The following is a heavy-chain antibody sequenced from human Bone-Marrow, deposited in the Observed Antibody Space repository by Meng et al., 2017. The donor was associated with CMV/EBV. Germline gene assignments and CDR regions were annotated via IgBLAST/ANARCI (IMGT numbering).Heavy chain of an antibody. J-gene: IGHJ4*02. V-gene: IGHV3-23*01. CDR3: AKDLRAVVTAIFDY. CDR1: GFTLGLSV. CDR2: ISGSGGST. Sequence: AAGFTLGLSVMRWVRQARGEGLEWVSAISGSGGSTNYADSVKGRFTISRDNSKNTLSLQMNSLRAEDTAVYYCAKDLRAVVTAIFDYWGQGTLVTVSS. D-gene: IGHD2-21*02.